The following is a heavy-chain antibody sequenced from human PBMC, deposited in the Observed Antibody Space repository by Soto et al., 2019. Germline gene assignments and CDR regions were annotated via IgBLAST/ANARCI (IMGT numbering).Heavy chain of an antibody. Sequence: QVQLVQSGAEVKKPGSSVKVSCKASGGTFISYAISWVRQAPGQGLEWMGGIIPIFGTANYAKKFQGRVTINANESTSTASLELRSLRSEDTAVYYCATERPLPHYGSGSYYSERHYYFDYWGQGTLVTVSS. J-gene: IGHJ4*02. CDR1: GGTFISYA. V-gene: IGHV1-69*01. D-gene: IGHD3-10*01. CDR2: IIPIFGTA. CDR3: ATERPLPHYGSGSYYSERHYYFDY.